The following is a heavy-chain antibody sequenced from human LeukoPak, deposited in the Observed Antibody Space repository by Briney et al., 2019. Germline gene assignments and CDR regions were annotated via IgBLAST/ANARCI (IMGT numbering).Heavy chain of an antibody. CDR3: ASITCSGGSCYTYYFDY. CDR2: ISAYNGNT. J-gene: IGHJ4*02. V-gene: IGHV1-18*01. CDR1: GYTFTSYG. Sequence: ASVKVSCEASGYTFTSYGISWVRQAPGQGLEWMGWISAYNGNTNYAQKLQGRVTMTTDTSTSTAYMELRSLRSDDTAVYYCASITCSGGSCYTYYFDYWGQGTLVTVSS. D-gene: IGHD2-15*01.